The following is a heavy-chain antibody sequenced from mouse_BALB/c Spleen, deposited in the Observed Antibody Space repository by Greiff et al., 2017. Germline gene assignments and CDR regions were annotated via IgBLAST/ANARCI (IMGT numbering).Heavy chain of an antibody. D-gene: IGHD2-3*01. CDR2: IDPANGNT. CDR3: ARGWLPAMDY. Sequence: EVQLQQSGAELVKPGASVKLSCTASGFNIKDTYMHWVKQRPEQGLEWIGRIDPANGNTKYDPKFQGKATITADTSSNTAYLQLSSLTSEDTAVYYSARGWLPAMDYWGQGTSVTVSS. J-gene: IGHJ4*01. V-gene: IGHV14-3*02. CDR1: GFNIKDTY.